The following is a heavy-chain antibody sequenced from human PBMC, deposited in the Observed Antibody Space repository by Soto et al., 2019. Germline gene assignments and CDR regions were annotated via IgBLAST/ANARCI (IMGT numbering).Heavy chain of an antibody. V-gene: IGHV5-51*01. CDR3: ARPGLGSSTWYNWFDP. D-gene: IGHD6-13*01. CDR1: GYSFTSYW. CDR2: IYPGDSDT. Sequence: GESLKISCKGSGYSFTSYWIGWVRQMPGKGLEWMGTIYPGDSDTRYSPSFQGQVTISADKSISTAYLQWSSLKASDTAMYYYARPGLGSSTWYNWFDPWGQGTLVTVSS. J-gene: IGHJ5*02.